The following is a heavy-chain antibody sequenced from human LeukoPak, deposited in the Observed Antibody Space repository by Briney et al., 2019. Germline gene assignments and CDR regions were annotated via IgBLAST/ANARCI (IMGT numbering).Heavy chain of an antibody. Sequence: PGGSLRLSCAASGFTFSSYGMHWVRQAPGKGLEWVSSISSSSSYIYYADSVKGRFTISRDNAKNSLYLQMNSLRAEDTAVYYCARDSQLLEWLPGGAFDIWGQGTMVTVSS. CDR2: ISSSSSYI. CDR3: ARDSQLLEWLPGGAFDI. D-gene: IGHD3-3*01. V-gene: IGHV3-21*01. CDR1: GFTFSSYG. J-gene: IGHJ3*02.